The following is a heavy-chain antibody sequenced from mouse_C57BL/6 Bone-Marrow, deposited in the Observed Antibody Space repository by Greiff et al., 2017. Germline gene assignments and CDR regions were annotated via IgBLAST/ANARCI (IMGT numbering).Heavy chain of an antibody. CDR2: IDPNSGGT. Sequence: QVQLQQPGAELVKPGASVKLSCKASGYTFTSYWMHWVKQRPGRGLEWIGRIDPNSGGTKYNEKFKSKATLTVDKPSSTAYMQLSSLTSGDSAVYYCAGGGDYESSYWYFDVWGTGTTVTVSS. J-gene: IGHJ1*03. V-gene: IGHV1-72*01. D-gene: IGHD2-4*01. CDR1: GYTFTSYW. CDR3: AGGGDYESSYWYFDV.